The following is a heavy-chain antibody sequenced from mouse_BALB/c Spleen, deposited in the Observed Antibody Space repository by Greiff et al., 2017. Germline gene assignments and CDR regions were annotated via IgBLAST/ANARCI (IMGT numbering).Heavy chain of an antibody. V-gene: IGHV3-6*02. J-gene: IGHJ4*01. CDR3: AREGDYDGAMDY. Sequence: EVQLQQSGPGLVKPSQSLSLTCSVTGYSITSGYYWNWIRQFPGNKLEWMGYISYDGSNNYNPSLKNRISITRDTSKNQFFLKLNSVTTEDTATYYCAREGDYDGAMDYWGQGTSVTVSS. D-gene: IGHD2-4*01. CDR1: GYSITSGYY. CDR2: ISYDGSN.